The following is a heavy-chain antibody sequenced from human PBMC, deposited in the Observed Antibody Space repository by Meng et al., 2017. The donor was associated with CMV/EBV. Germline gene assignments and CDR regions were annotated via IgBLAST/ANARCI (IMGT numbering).Heavy chain of an antibody. CDR1: GGTFSSYA. J-gene: IGHJ4*02. V-gene: IGHV1-69*05. CDR2: IIPIFGTA. CDR3: ASSIAARPRPFDY. D-gene: IGHD6-6*01. Sequence: KASGGTFSSYAISWVRQAPGQGLEWMGGIIPIFGTANYAQKFQGRVTITTDESTSTAYMELSSLRSEDTAVYYCASSIAARPRPFDYWGQGTLVTVS.